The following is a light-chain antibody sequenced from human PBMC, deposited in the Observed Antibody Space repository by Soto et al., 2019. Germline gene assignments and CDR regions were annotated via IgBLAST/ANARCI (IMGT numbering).Light chain of an antibody. V-gene: IGLV2-11*01. CDR2: DVT. CDR1: SNDIGGYNS. CDR3: CSYAGTHTFVI. J-gene: IGLJ2*01. Sequence: QSALTQPHSVSGSPGQSVTISCTGTSNDIGGYNSVSWYQRHPGKAPKLIIYDVTKRPSGVPDRFSGSKSGDTASLTISGLQSEDEAEYYCCSYAGTHTFVIFGAGTKLT.